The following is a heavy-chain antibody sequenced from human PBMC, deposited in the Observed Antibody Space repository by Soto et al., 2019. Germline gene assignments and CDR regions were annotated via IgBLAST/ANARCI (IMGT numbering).Heavy chain of an antibody. V-gene: IGHV3-30*18. J-gene: IGHJ6*02. D-gene: IGHD2-21*01. CDR3: AKGGGGWPYYYYGMDV. CDR1: GFTLSSYG. CDR2: ISYDGSNK. Sequence: PGGSLRLSCAASGFTLSSYGMHWVRQAPGKGLEWVAVISYDGSNKYYADSVKGRFTISRDNSKNTLYLQMNSLRAEDTAVYYCAKGGGGWPYYYYGMDVWGQGTTVTVSS.